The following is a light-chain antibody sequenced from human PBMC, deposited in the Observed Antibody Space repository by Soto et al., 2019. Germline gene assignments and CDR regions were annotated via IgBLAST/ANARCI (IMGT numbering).Light chain of an antibody. J-gene: IGKJ2*01. CDR2: DAS. CDR1: QSVSSY. CDR3: QQRSNCPPGMYT. Sequence: EIVLTQSPATLSLSPGERATLSCRASQSVSSYLAWYQQKPGQAPRLLIYDASNRATGIPARFSGSGSGTDFTLTISSLEPEDFAVYYCQQRSNCPPGMYTCGQGTKLEIK. V-gene: IGKV3-11*01.